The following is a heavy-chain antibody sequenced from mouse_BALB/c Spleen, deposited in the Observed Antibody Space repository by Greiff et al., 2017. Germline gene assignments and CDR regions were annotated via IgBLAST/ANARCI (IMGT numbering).Heavy chain of an antibody. D-gene: IGHD2-3*01. Sequence: VQLQQSGAELVKPGASVKLSCTASGFNIKDTYMHWVKQRPEQGLEWIGRIDPANGNTKYDPKFQGKATITADTSSNTAYLQLSSLTSEDTAVYYCAAAMTPYYFDYWGQGTTLTVSS. CDR1: GFNIKDTY. J-gene: IGHJ2*01. V-gene: IGHV14-3*02. CDR2: IDPANGNT. CDR3: AAAMTPYYFDY.